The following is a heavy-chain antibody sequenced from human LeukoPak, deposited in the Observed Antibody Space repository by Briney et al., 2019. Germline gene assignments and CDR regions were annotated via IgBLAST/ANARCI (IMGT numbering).Heavy chain of an antibody. CDR2: IKHDGSEK. Sequence: GGSLGLSCAASGFIFTNYFMSWVRQAPGKGLEWVASIKHDGSEKYYVDSVRGRFTISRDNTMNSLYLQMSSLRAEDTAAYYCATDRGWRTSGYYLYYFEYWGQGTLVTYSS. V-gene: IGHV3-7*01. CDR3: ATDRGWRTSGYYLYYFEY. CDR1: GFIFTNYF. D-gene: IGHD3-3*01. J-gene: IGHJ4*02.